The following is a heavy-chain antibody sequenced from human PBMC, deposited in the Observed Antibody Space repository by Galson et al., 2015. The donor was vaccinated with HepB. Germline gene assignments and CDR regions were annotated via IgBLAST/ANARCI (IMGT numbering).Heavy chain of an antibody. V-gene: IGHV1-2*02. J-gene: IGHJ3*01. CDR1: GYTFTGYY. CDR2: INPNSGGT. Sequence: SVKVSCKASGYTFTGYYMHWVRQAPGQGLEWMGWINPNSGGTNYAQKFQGRVTMTRDTSISTAYMELSRLRSDDTAVYYCQYYYDSSGPKDAFDVWGQGTMVTVSS. D-gene: IGHD3-22*01. CDR3: QYYYDSSGPKDAFDV.